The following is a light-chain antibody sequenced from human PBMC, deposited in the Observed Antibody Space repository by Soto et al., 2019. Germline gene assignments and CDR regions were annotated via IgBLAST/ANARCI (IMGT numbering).Light chain of an antibody. CDR3: QQYNQWPLT. Sequence: ETVMTQSPATLSVSPGERATLSCRAGQSVNSYLAWYRKKPGQAPRLLIRGASARATGIPARFSGSGSGTEFTLTISSLQSEDFAVYYCQQYNQWPLTFGGGTKVEI. J-gene: IGKJ4*01. CDR2: GAS. CDR1: QSVNSY. V-gene: IGKV3-15*01.